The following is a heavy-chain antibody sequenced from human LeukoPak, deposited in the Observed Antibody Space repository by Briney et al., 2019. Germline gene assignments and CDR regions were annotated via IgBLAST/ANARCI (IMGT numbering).Heavy chain of an antibody. J-gene: IGHJ3*02. CDR3: ARQPVPAARSAFDI. CDR2: VYTSGST. Sequence: SETLSLTCTVSGGSISSYYWSWIRQPAGKGLEWIGRVYTSGSTNYNPSLKSRVTISVDTSKNQFSLKLSSATAADTAVYYCARQPVPAARSAFDIWGQGTMVTVSS. CDR1: GGSISSYY. D-gene: IGHD2-2*01. V-gene: IGHV4-4*07.